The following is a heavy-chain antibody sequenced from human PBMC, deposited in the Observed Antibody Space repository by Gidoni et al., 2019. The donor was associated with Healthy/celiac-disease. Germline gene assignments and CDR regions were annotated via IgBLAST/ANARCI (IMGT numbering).Heavy chain of an antibody. Sequence: QVQLVQSGAEVKKPGSSVKVSCKSSGGTFSSSAISWVRQAPGQGLEWMGGIIPIFGTANYAQKFQGRVTITADKSTSTAYMELSSLRSEDTAVYYCASGRMPTYCGGDCYSGYFDYWGQGTLVTVSS. D-gene: IGHD2-21*02. CDR3: ASGRMPTYCGGDCYSGYFDY. J-gene: IGHJ4*02. CDR2: IIPIFGTA. V-gene: IGHV1-69*06. CDR1: GGTFSSSA.